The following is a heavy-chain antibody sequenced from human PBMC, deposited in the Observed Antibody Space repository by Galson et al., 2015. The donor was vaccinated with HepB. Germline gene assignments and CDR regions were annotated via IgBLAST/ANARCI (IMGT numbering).Heavy chain of an antibody. Sequence: SETLSLTCAVSGGSISSDNWWIWVRQPPGKGLEWIGEIHHSGFTTYNPSLKSRVTISVDKSKDQFSLKVTSVTAADTAMYYCARGKYSYGPFDNWGQGTLVTVSS. CDR2: IHHSGFT. V-gene: IGHV4-4*02. CDR1: GGSISSDNW. J-gene: IGHJ4*02. D-gene: IGHD5-18*01. CDR3: ARGKYSYGPFDN.